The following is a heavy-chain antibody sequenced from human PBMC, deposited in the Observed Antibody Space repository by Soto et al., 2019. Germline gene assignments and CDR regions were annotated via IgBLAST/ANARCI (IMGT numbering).Heavy chain of an antibody. Sequence: GGSLRLSCAASGFTVSSNYLSWVRQAPGKGPEWVSVIFSADNTHYADSVKGRFTISRDNAKNTVFLQMNSLRAEDTAVYYCAITGAGYYIVWGQGTPVTVSS. V-gene: IGHV3-53*01. CDR2: IFSADNT. J-gene: IGHJ4*02. CDR3: AITGAGYYIV. CDR1: GFTVSSNY. D-gene: IGHD3-3*01.